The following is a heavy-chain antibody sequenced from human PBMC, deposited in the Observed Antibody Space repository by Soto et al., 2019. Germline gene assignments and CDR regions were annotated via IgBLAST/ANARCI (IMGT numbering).Heavy chain of an antibody. Sequence: PSETLSLTCTVSGGSISSYYWSWIRQPPGKGLEWIGYIYYSGSTNYNPSLKSRVTISVDTSKNQFSLKLSSVTAEDTAVYYCARDRSGYSNWFDPWGQGTLVTVSS. V-gene: IGHV4-59*01. J-gene: IGHJ5*02. CDR1: GGSISSYY. CDR2: IYYSGST. D-gene: IGHD3-22*01. CDR3: ARDRSGYSNWFDP.